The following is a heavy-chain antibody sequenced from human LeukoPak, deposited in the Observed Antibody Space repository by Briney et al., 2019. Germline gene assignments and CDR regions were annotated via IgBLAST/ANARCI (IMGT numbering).Heavy chain of an antibody. CDR2: IYPGDSDT. CDR3: ARLPDVAVAGTVGFFDY. J-gene: IGHJ4*02. V-gene: IGHV5-51*01. CDR1: GYSFTSYW. D-gene: IGHD6-19*01. Sequence: GESLKISCKGSGYSFTSYWIGWVRQMPGKGLEWMGIIYPGDSDTRYSPSFQGQVTISADKSISTAYLQWSSLKASDTAMYYCARLPDVAVAGTVGFFDYWGQGTPVTVSS.